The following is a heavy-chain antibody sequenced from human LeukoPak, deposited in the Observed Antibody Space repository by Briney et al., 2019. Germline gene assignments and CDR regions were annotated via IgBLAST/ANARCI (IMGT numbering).Heavy chain of an antibody. J-gene: IGHJ4*02. CDR3: AARMYSSSKMNPEHYDY. Sequence: PSETLSLTCTVSGGSFSSYYWSWIRQPPGKGLEWIGYIYYSGSTNYNPSLKSRVTISVDTSKNQFSLKLSSVTAADTAVYYCAARMYSSSKMNPEHYDYWGQGTLVTVSS. CDR1: GGSFSSYY. CDR2: IYYSGST. D-gene: IGHD6-6*01. V-gene: IGHV4-59*01.